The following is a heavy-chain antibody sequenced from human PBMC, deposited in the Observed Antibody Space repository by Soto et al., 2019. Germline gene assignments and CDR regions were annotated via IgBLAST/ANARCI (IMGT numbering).Heavy chain of an antibody. Sequence: PGGSLRLSCAASGFTFSDYYMSWIRQAPGKGLEWVSYISSSSSYTNYADSEKGRFTISRDNAKNSLYLQMNSLRAEDTAVYYCARAYSSSWGYWGQGTLVTVSS. CDR2: ISSSSSYT. CDR1: GFTFSDYY. CDR3: ARAYSSSWGY. D-gene: IGHD6-13*01. V-gene: IGHV3-11*06. J-gene: IGHJ4*02.